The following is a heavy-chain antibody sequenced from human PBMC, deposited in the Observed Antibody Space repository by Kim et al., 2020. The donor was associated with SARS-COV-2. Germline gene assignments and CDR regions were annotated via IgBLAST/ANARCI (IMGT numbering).Heavy chain of an antibody. D-gene: IGHD3-3*01. CDR1: GASLSGSY. Sequence: SETLSLTCAVSGASLSGSYWTWIRQSPGQGLEWIGSINHSGNTNYSPSLKSRVTMSVDTSKSQFSLKLNSVTAADTAVYYCAREIYDLWSGFHTGSGRFDHWGQGALITVSS. CDR2: INHSGNT. CDR3: AREIYDLWSGFHTGSGRFDH. J-gene: IGHJ4*02. V-gene: IGHV4-34*01.